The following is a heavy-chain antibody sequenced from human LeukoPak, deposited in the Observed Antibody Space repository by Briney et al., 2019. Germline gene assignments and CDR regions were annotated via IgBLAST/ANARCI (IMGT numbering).Heavy chain of an antibody. CDR3: GRLYESRGYFGY. CDR1: GGSISSGGYY. D-gene: IGHD3-22*01. J-gene: IGHJ4*02. Sequence: PSETLSLTCTVSGGSISSGGYYWSWIRQHPGKGLEWIGYIYYSGSTFYNPSLKSRVTISVDTSKNQFSLRLSSVTAADTAVYYCGRLYESRGYFGYWGQGTLVTVSS. CDR2: IYYSGST. V-gene: IGHV4-31*03.